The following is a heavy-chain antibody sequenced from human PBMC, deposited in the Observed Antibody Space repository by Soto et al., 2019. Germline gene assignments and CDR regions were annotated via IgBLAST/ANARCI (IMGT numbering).Heavy chain of an antibody. CDR3: ASVRGGYYYAMDV. CDR1: GGSISSSNW. J-gene: IGHJ6*02. Sequence: SETLSPTCAVSGGSISSSNWWSWVRQPPGKGLEWIGEIYHSGSTNYNPSLKSRVTISVDKSKNQFSLKLSSVTAADTAVYYCASVRGGYYYAMDVWGQGTTVTVSS. D-gene: IGHD3-10*02. CDR2: IYHSGST. V-gene: IGHV4-4*02.